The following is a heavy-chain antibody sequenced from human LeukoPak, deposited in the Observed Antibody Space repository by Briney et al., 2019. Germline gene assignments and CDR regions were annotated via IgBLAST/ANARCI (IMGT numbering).Heavy chain of an antibody. CDR3: ARSARLMKGVVEVTALDD. J-gene: IGHJ4*02. Sequence: GGSLRLSCAASGFTFSIYEMTWVRQTPGKGLEWVSYMRSSGTTIYYADSVKGRFTIARDNAKNSVYLEMNSLRADDTAVYYCARSARLMKGVVEVTALDDWGQGTLVTVSS. V-gene: IGHV3-48*03. D-gene: IGHD3-3*01. CDR2: MRSSGTTI. CDR1: GFTFSIYE.